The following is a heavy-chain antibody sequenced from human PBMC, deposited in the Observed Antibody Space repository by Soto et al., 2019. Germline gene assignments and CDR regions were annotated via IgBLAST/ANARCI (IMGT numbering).Heavy chain of an antibody. Sequence: QVQLVQSGAEVKKPGASVKVSCKASGYTFSSYGISWVRQAPGQGLEWMGWISAYNANTNYAQKLQGRVTMTTDTSTSIAYMDLRSLRADDTAIYYCARDKGDGSGSYYGYWGQGTLVTVSS. V-gene: IGHV1-18*01. D-gene: IGHD3-10*01. CDR3: ARDKGDGSGSYYGY. J-gene: IGHJ4*02. CDR1: GYTFSSYG. CDR2: ISAYNANT.